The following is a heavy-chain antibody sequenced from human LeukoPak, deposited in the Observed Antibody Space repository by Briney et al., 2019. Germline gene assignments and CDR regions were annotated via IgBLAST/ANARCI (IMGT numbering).Heavy chain of an antibody. CDR1: GFTFSSYA. CDR2: ISYDGSNK. J-gene: IGHJ4*02. Sequence: PGGSLRLSCAASGFTFSSYAMHWVRQAPGKGLEWVAVISYDGSNKYYADSVKGRFTISRDNSKNTLYLQMNSLRPEDTALYYCSAWLSGPGLSGVVFDYWGQGILVTVSS. D-gene: IGHD3-22*01. CDR3: SAWLSGPGLSGVVFDY. V-gene: IGHV3-30-3*01.